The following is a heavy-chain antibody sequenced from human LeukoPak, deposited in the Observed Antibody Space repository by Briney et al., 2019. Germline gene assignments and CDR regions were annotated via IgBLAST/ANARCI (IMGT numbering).Heavy chain of an antibody. CDR1: GFTFSSYS. Sequence: PGGSLRLSCAASGFTFSSYSMNWVRQAPGKGLEWVAFIRYDGSNKYYADSVKGRFTISRDNSKNTLYLQMNSLRAEDTAVYYCAKDLGGSRAYWYFDLWGRGTLVTVSS. D-gene: IGHD6-13*01. V-gene: IGHV3-30*02. CDR2: IRYDGSNK. CDR3: AKDLGGSRAYWYFDL. J-gene: IGHJ2*01.